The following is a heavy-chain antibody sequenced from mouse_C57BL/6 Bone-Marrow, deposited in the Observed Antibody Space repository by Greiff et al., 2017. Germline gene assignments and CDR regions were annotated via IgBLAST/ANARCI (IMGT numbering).Heavy chain of an antibody. Sequence: LQQPGAELVKPGASVKLSCKASGYTFTSYWMQWVKQRPGQGLEWIGEIDPSDSYTNYNQKFKGKATLTVDTSSSTAYMQLSSLTSEDSAVYYGARLYYSSYWGQGTTLTVSS. D-gene: IGHD2-12*01. V-gene: IGHV1-50*01. CDR1: GYTFTSYW. CDR2: IDPSDSYT. CDR3: ARLYYSSY. J-gene: IGHJ2*01.